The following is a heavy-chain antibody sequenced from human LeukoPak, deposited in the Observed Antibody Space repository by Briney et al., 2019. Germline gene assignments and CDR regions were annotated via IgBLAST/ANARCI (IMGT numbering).Heavy chain of an antibody. V-gene: IGHV3-30*02. J-gene: IGHJ4*02. D-gene: IGHD5-18*01. CDR2: IRYDGSNK. CDR3: AKVGNRDTAMAGHYFDY. CDR1: GFTFSSYG. Sequence: GGSLRLSCAASGFTFSSYGMHWVRQAPGKGLEWVAFIRYDGSNKYYADSVKGRFTISRDNSKNTLYLQMNSLRAEDTAVYYRAKVGNRDTAMAGHYFDYWGQGTLVTVSS.